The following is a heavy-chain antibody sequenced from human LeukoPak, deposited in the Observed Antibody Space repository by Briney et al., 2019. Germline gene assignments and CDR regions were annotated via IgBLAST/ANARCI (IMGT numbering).Heavy chain of an antibody. Sequence: PSETLSLTCAVSGGSISNTNWWTWFRQPPGKGLEWIGEVNLQGSTNYNPSLKSRVAISVDKSENHISLKLTSVTAADTAVHYCAREGGPYRPLDYSGQGTLVTVAS. CDR3: AREGGPYRPLDY. V-gene: IGHV4-4*02. CDR1: GGSISNTNW. J-gene: IGHJ4*02. CDR2: VNLQGST.